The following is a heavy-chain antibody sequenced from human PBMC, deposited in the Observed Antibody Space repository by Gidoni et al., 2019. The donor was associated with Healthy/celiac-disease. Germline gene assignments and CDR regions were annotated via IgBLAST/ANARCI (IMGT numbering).Heavy chain of an antibody. V-gene: IGHV1-69*01. J-gene: IGHJ6*04. CDR3: ARGFVMATTDYYYYYGMDV. D-gene: IGHD5-12*01. CDR1: GGTFSSYA. CDR2: VIPIFGTA. Sequence: QVQLVQSGAEVKKPGSSVSVSCKASGGTFSSYAISWVRQAPGQGLEWTGGVIPIFGTANYAQKFQGRVTITADESTGTAYMELSSLRSEDTAVYYCARGFVMATTDYYYYYGMDVWGKGTTVTVSS.